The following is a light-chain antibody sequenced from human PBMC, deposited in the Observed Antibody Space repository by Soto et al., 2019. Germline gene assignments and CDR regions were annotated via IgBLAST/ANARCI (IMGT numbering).Light chain of an antibody. CDR1: SSDVAFYNH. CDR3: SSFASTHTCV. J-gene: IGLJ1*01. Sequence: QSALTQPASVSGSPGQSITISCTGTSSDVAFYNHVSWYQQHPGKAPKLLIYEVNNRPSGVSHRFSGSKSGNTASLTISGLQAGDEADYYCSSFASTHTCVFGTGTKVTVL. CDR2: EVN. V-gene: IGLV2-14*01.